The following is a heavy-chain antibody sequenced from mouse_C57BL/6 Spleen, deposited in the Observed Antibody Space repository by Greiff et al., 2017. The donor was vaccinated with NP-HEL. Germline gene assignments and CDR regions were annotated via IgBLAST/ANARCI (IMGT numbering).Heavy chain of an antibody. D-gene: IGHD1-1*01. CDR2: ISGGGGNT. Sequence: DVMLVESGGGLVKPGGSLKLSCAASGFTFSSYTMSWVRQTPEKRLEWVATISGGGGNTYYPDSVKGRFTISRDNAKNTLYLQMSSLRSEDTALYYCARRGYGSSYKAWFAYWGQGTLVTVSA. J-gene: IGHJ3*01. CDR3: ARRGYGSSYKAWFAY. CDR1: GFTFSSYT. V-gene: IGHV5-9*01.